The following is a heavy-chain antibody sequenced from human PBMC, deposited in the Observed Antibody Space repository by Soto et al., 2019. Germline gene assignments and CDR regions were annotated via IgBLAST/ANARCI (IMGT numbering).Heavy chain of an antibody. CDR2: TAYTGNT. D-gene: IGHD3-16*01. V-gene: IGHV4-59*02. CDR1: GGSVTSYH. J-gene: IGHJ5*02. CDR3: ARDMHAFFTHYFNP. Sequence: QVHLLESGPGLVKPSETLSLTCVVSGGSVTSYHWSWIPQFPGKGLESIAYTAYTGNTNYKPSLKIRVTIAIDTTKNQLSLKFTSMTAADTAVYYCARDMHAFFTHYFNPWGQGTLGTFPS.